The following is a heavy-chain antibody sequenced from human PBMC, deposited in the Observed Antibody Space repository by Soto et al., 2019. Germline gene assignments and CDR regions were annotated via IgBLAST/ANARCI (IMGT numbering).Heavy chain of an antibody. CDR2: IYSGGST. CDR3: AKGGVIATFGGVIVPYYFDS. CDR1: GFTVSSNY. V-gene: IGHV3-53*01. D-gene: IGHD3-16*02. Sequence: GGSLRLSCAASGFTVSSNYMSWVRQAPGKGLEWVSVIYSGGSTYYADSVKGRFTISRDNSKNTLYLQMNNLRAEDTALYYCAKGGVIATFGGVIVPYYFDSWGQGTPVTVSS. J-gene: IGHJ4*02.